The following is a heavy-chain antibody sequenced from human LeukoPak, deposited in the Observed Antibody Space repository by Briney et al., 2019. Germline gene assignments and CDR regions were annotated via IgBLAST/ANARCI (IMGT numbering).Heavy chain of an antibody. Sequence: SETLSLTCTVSGGSISSSSYYWGWIRQPPGKGLEWIGSIYYSGSTYYNPSLKSRVTISVDTSKNQFSLKLSSVTAADTAVYYCARDDGGQVGATSLDYWGQGTLVTVSS. CDR3: ARDDGGQVGATSLDY. CDR2: IYYSGST. D-gene: IGHD1-26*01. CDR1: GGSISSSSYY. V-gene: IGHV4-39*07. J-gene: IGHJ4*02.